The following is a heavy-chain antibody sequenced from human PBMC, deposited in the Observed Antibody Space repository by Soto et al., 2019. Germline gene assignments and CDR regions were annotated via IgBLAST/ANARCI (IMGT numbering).Heavy chain of an antibody. Sequence: QVQLVESGGGVVQPGRSLRLSCAASGFTSSSYAMHWVRQAPGKGLEWVAVISYDGSNKYYADSVKGRFTISRDNSKNTLYLQMNSLRAEDTAVYYCARSSSGWYKDAFDIWGQGTMVTVSS. V-gene: IGHV3-30-3*01. J-gene: IGHJ3*02. CDR1: GFTSSSYA. CDR3: ARSSSGWYKDAFDI. D-gene: IGHD6-19*01. CDR2: ISYDGSNK.